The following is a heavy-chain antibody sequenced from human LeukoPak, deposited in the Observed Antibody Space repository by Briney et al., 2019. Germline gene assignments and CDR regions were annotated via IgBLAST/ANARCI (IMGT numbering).Heavy chain of an antibody. V-gene: IGHV2-70*11. CDR3: ARVVRLSDNNFFDY. CDR1: GFSLSTRKMC. Sequence: ESGPTLMNPTQTLTLTCTFSGFSLSTRKMCVSWIRQTPGKALEWLARIDWDDEKHYRTSLRTRLTVSKDTSKSQVVLTMTNMDPVDTATYYCARVVRLSDNNFFDYWGQGNLVTVSS. J-gene: IGHJ4*02. CDR2: IDWDDEK. D-gene: IGHD3-10*02.